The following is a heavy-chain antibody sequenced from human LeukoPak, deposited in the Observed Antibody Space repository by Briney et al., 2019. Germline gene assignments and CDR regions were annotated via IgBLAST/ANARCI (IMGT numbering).Heavy chain of an antibody. D-gene: IGHD6-13*01. V-gene: IGHV5-51*01. CDR2: IYPGDYDT. Sequence: KPGESLKISCKGSGYSFTIYWIGWVRQMPGKGLEWMGIIYPGDYDTRYSPSFQGQVTSSPHKSISTAYLQRSSLKASDTAMYYCARGIAAAGAYYYYGMDVWGQGTTVTVSS. CDR1: GYSFTIYW. J-gene: IGHJ6*02. CDR3: ARGIAAAGAYYYYGMDV.